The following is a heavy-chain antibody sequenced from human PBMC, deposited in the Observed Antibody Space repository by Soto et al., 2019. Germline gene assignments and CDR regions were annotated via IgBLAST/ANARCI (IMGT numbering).Heavy chain of an antibody. Sequence: CLRLACAGCGFTLSTYGMTWVRQAPGKGLEWVLAITGTGGNTYYVDSVKGRFTSSRDNSKNMLYLQMNSLRAEDTAVYYCARAEGCSSTSCYGRYGMDVWGQGTTVTVSS. CDR2: ITGTGGNT. CDR3: ARAEGCSSTSCYGRYGMDV. V-gene: IGHV3-23*01. J-gene: IGHJ6*02. CDR1: GFTLSTYG. D-gene: IGHD2-2*01.